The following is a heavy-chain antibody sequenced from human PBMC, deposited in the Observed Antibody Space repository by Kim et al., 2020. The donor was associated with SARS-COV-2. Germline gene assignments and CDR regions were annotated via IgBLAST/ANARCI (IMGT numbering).Heavy chain of an antibody. CDR3: TTDEFYSGYEDYYYGMDV. Sequence: GGSLRLSCAASGFTFSNAWMSWVRQAPGKGLEWVGRIKSKTDGGTTDYAAPVKGRFTISRDDSKNTLYLQMNSLKTEDTAVYYCTTDEFYSGYEDYYYGMDVWGQGTTVTVSS. J-gene: IGHJ6*02. CDR2: IKSKTDGGTT. D-gene: IGHD5-12*01. V-gene: IGHV3-15*01. CDR1: GFTFSNAW.